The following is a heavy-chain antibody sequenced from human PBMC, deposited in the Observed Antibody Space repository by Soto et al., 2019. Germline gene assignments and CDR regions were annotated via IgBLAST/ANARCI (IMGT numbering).Heavy chain of an antibody. V-gene: IGHV3-21*02. J-gene: IGHJ6*02. Sequence: DVQLEESGGGLVKPGGSLILSCVASEFTFSVYSMNWVRQAPGKGLEWVSSISSGSSYIYYADSVKGRFTISRDNDKSSLFLHMNSLRVDDTAVYYCTRDRVKIRGGYYHYYGMDVWGQGTTVTVSS. CDR3: TRDRVKIRGGYYHYYGMDV. D-gene: IGHD3-10*01. CDR1: EFTFSVYS. CDR2: ISSGSSYI.